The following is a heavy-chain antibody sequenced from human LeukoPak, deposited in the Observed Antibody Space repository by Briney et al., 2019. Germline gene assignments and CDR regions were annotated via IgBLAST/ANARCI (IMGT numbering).Heavy chain of an antibody. Sequence: TGGSPRLSCAASGFTFDDYTMNWVRQVPGKGLEWISLISWDGGSRHYADSVKGRFTISKDNSKNSLYLQMNSLRTEDTALYYCAATQISGDNNDSFDYWGQGTLVTVSS. V-gene: IGHV3-43*01. CDR1: GFTFDDYT. J-gene: IGHJ4*02. CDR3: AATQISGDNNDSFDY. D-gene: IGHD5-18*01. CDR2: ISWDGGSR.